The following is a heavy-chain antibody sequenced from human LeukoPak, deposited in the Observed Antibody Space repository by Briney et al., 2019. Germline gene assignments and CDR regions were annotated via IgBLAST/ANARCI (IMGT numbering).Heavy chain of an antibody. CDR1: GGPFSNYA. D-gene: IGHD3-10*01. V-gene: IGHV1-69*15. J-gene: IGHJ4*02. CDR3: AGVELGSYYPY. Sequence: SVKVSCKVSGGPFSNYAIIWVRQAPGQGLVLMGRIIPSFGTANYAQMFQGRVSITSDESTSTAYMQLSSLRSEDTATYYCAGVELGSYYPYWGQGTLVSVSS. CDR2: IIPSFGTA.